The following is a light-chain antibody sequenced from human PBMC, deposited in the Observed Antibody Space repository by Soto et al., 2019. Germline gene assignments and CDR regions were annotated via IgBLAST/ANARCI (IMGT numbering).Light chain of an antibody. CDR2: GNN. V-gene: IGLV1-40*01. J-gene: IGLJ3*02. Sequence: QSVLTQPPSVSGAPGQRVTISCTGSSSSIGAGYDVHWYQQLPGTAPKLLIYGNNNRPSGVPDRFSGSKSGTSASLAITGLQAEDEADYYCQSYDNSLRGSVFGGGTKLTVL. CDR3: QSYDNSLRGSV. CDR1: SSSIGAGYD.